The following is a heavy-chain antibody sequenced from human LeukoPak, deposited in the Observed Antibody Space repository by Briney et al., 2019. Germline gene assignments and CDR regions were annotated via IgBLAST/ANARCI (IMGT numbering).Heavy chain of an antibody. Sequence: ASVKVSCKASGYTFSGNVMHWVRQAPGQRLEWMGWINGANGDTKYSQRLQGRVTITRDTSANTVYMELNSLRFEDTAVYYCATERLGDAWFDPWGQGTLVTVSS. CDR3: ATERLGDAWFDP. J-gene: IGHJ5*02. V-gene: IGHV1-3*01. CDR1: GYTFSGNV. D-gene: IGHD3-10*01. CDR2: INGANGDT.